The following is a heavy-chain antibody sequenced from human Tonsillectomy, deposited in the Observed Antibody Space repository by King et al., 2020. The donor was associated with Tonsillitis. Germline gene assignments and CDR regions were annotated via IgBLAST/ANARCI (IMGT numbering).Heavy chain of an antibody. Sequence: VQLVESGGGLVQPGGSLRLSCAASGFTVSSNYMSWVRQAPGKGLEWVSVIYSGGSTYYADSVKGRFTISRDNSKNTLYLQMNSLRAEDTAVYYCARDMYYYDSSGYYSFDYWGQGTLFTVSS. CDR1: GFTVSSNY. D-gene: IGHD3-22*01. J-gene: IGHJ4*02. V-gene: IGHV3-66*01. CDR3: ARDMYYYDSSGYYSFDY. CDR2: IYSGGST.